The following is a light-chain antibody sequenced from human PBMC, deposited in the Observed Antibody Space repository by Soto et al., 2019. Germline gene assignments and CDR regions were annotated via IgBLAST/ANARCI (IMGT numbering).Light chain of an antibody. CDR1: QSVSSNY. J-gene: IGKJ1*01. V-gene: IGKV3-20*01. Sequence: ESALTQSPGTLSLSPGERATLSCRASQSVSSNYLAWYQQRLGPAPSLLIYVASNRATGIPESCSGSGSGTDFNLTTSRPQREAYAEYYCHQYSTSRAFGQGTKVEIK. CDR3: HQYSTSRA. CDR2: VAS.